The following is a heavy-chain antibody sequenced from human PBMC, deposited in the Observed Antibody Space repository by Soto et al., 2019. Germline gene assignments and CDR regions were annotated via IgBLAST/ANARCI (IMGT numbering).Heavy chain of an antibody. CDR3: ARVLTGYSSKGYNWFDP. CDR1: GYTFPSYG. D-gene: IGHD6-13*01. J-gene: IGHJ5*02. V-gene: IGHV1-18*01. Sequence: VKVSCKASGYTFPSYGISWVRQAPGQGLEWMGWISAYNGNTNYAQKLQGRVTMTTDTSTSTAYMELRSLRSDDTAVYYCARVLTGYSSKGYNWFDPWGQGTLVTVS. CDR2: ISAYNGNT.